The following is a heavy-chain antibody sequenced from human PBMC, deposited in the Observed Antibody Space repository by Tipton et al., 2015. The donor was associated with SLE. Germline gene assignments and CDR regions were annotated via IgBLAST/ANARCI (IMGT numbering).Heavy chain of an antibody. D-gene: IGHD6-6*01. V-gene: IGHV4-59*01. J-gene: IGHJ3*02. CDR2: IYYSGST. CDR1: GGSFSGYY. CDR3: ASGAARRGFDI. Sequence: TLSLTCAVYGGSFSGYYWSWIRQPPGKGLEWIGYIYYSGSTNYNPSLKSRVTISVDTSKNQFSLKLSSVTAADTAVYYCASGAARRGFDIWGQGTMVTVSS.